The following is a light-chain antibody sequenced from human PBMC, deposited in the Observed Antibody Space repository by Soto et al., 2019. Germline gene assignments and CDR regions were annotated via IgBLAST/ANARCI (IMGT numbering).Light chain of an antibody. CDR2: GAS. CDR3: QQYGSSPWT. CDR1: QSFSSY. V-gene: IGKV3-20*01. Sequence: DIVLTQSPGTLSLSPGERATLSCRASQSFSSYLAWYQQKPGQAPRLLIYGASNRATDIPDRFSGSGSGTDFTLTISRLEPEDFATYYCQQYGSSPWTFGQGTKVEIK. J-gene: IGKJ1*01.